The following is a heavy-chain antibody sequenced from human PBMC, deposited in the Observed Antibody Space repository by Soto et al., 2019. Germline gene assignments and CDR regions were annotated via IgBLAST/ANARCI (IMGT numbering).Heavy chain of an antibody. V-gene: IGHV4-59*01. CDR1: GGSISSYY. D-gene: IGHD2-2*02. CDR2: TYYSGST. J-gene: IGHJ5*02. CDR3: ARGSVVVPAAIHHWFDP. Sequence: QVQLQESGPGLVKPSETLSLTCTVSGGSISSYYWSWMRQPPGKGLEWIGYTYYSGSTNYNPSLMSRVTIAVATSKNHFSLKLSSVPAADTAVYYCARGSVVVPAAIHHWFDPWGQGTLVTVSS.